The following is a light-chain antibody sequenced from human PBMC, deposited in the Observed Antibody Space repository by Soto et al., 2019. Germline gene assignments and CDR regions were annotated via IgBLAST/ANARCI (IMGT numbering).Light chain of an antibody. V-gene: IGLV2-11*01. Sequence: QSVLTQPRSVSGSPGQSVTISCTGTSSDVGLYNYVSWYQQHPGKAPKLIIYDVSKRPSGVPDRFSGSKSGNTASLTISGLQAEDEGEYFCCSYGGSYTPYVFGTGT. CDR2: DVS. CDR3: CSYGGSYTPYV. J-gene: IGLJ1*01. CDR1: SSDVGLYNY.